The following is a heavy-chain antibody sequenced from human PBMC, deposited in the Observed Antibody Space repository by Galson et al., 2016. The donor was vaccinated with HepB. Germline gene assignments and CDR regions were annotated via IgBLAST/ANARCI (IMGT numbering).Heavy chain of an antibody. V-gene: IGHV3-23*01. CDR2: IDARGGT. CDR3: VQDYVRPGFSGSFPLDY. J-gene: IGHJ4*02. Sequence: LRLSCAASGFTFSDYAMRWVRQAPGKGLEWVSGIDARGGTYYADSVTGRFAVSRDNSKNTVYLQMNSLRPDDTAVYYCVQDYVRPGFSGSFPLDYWGQGALVTVSS. CDR1: GFTFSDYA. D-gene: IGHD1-26*01.